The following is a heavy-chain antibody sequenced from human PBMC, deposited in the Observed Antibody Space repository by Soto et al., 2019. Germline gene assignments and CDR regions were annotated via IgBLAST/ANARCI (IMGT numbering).Heavy chain of an antibody. CDR1: GASISSGGYY. J-gene: IGHJ5*02. Sequence: SETLSLTCSVSGASISSGGYYWSWIRQHPGKGLEGIGYIYNSGGTYYNPSLRSRVAISLDTSKNQFSLNLSSVTAADTAIYYCARKNLALRNNWFDPWGRGTLVTVSS. CDR3: ARKNLALRNNWFDP. V-gene: IGHV4-31*03. CDR2: IYNSGGT.